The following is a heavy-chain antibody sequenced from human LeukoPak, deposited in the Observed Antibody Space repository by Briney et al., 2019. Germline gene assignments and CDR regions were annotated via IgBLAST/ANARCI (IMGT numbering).Heavy chain of an antibody. CDR2: IYYSGST. Sequence: SETLSLTCTVSGGSISSSSYYWGWIRQPPGKGLEWIGSIYYSGSTYYNPSLKSRVTISVDTSKNQFSLKLSSVTAADTAVYYCARAGAVVDNWFDPWGQGTLVTVSS. V-gene: IGHV4-39*01. CDR1: GGSISSSSYY. CDR3: ARAGAVVDNWFDP. J-gene: IGHJ5*02. D-gene: IGHD2-15*01.